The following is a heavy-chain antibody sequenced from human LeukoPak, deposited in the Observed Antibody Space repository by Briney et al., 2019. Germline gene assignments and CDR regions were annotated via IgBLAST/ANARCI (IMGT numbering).Heavy chain of an antibody. CDR3: ARGSDYGSSGYYWRVLDY. J-gene: IGHJ4*02. Sequence: PSETLSLTCTVSGGSISTTNYYWGWVRQPPGKGLEWIATIYYNGATQYNPSLKSRVTISIDTSRNQFSLRLTSVTAADTAVYYCARGSDYGSSGYYWRVLDYWGQGILVTVSS. CDR1: GGSISTTNYY. V-gene: IGHV4-39*07. CDR2: IYYNGAT. D-gene: IGHD3-22*01.